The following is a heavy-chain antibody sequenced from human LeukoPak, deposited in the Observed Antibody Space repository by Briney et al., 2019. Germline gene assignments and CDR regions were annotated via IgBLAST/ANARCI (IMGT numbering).Heavy chain of an antibody. V-gene: IGHV3-NL1*01. CDR1: GFTFSSYT. J-gene: IGHJ3*02. CDR2: IYSGAGRT. CDR3: IRGVRHYSGSERDI. Sequence: GGSLRLSCAASGFTFSSYTMNWVRQAPGKGLEWVSVIYSGAGRTYYADSVKGRFTISRDNSNNTLYLQMNNPRADDTASYYHIRGVRHYSGSERDIWGQGTMVTVSS. D-gene: IGHD5-12*01.